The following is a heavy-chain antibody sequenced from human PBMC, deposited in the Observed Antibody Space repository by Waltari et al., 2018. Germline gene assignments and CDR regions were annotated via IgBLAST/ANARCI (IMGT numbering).Heavy chain of an antibody. CDR1: GFTFSSYD. CDR3: ARAHDSSGYKPPDY. V-gene: IGHV3-13*01. J-gene: IGHJ4*02. CDR2: VGTAGDT. Sequence: EVQLVESGGGLVQPGGSLRLSCAASGFTFSSYDMHWVRQATGKGLEWFSAVGTAGDTYYPCSVKGRCSISRENAKNSLYLQMNSLRAGDTAVYYCARAHDSSGYKPPDYWGQGTLVTVSS. D-gene: IGHD3-22*01.